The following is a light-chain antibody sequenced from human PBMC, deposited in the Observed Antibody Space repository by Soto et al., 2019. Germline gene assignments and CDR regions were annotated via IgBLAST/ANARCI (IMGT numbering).Light chain of an antibody. CDR1: QSVRSNY. J-gene: IGKJ1*01. CDR3: EQYGPSPST. CDR2: GAS. V-gene: IGKV3-20*01. Sequence: EILLTQSPGTLSLSPGERATLSCRASQSVRSNYLAWYQQKPGKPPRLLIYGASSRATGITYKFSGSGSGTDFTLTITRLEPEDFALYYCEQYGPSPSTFGQGTKVEIK.